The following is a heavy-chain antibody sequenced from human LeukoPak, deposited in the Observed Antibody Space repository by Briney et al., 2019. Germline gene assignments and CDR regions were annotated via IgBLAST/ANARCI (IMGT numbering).Heavy chain of an antibody. D-gene: IGHD3-22*01. J-gene: IGHJ4*02. Sequence: SGTLSLTCAVSGGSISSSNWWSWVRQPPGKGLEWIGEIYHSGSTNYNPSLKSRVTISVDKSKNQFSLKLSSVTAADTAVYYCARDEYYYESSGYYHYWGQGILVTVSS. CDR1: GGSISSSNW. V-gene: IGHV4-4*02. CDR3: ARDEYYYESSGYYHY. CDR2: IYHSGST.